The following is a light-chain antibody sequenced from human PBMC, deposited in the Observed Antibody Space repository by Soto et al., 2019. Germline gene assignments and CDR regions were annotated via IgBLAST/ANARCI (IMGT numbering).Light chain of an antibody. CDR1: QTISTY. J-gene: IGKJ1*01. CDR3: QQRSGWPT. CDR2: DAS. V-gene: IGKV3-11*01. Sequence: EIVLTQSPDTLSLSPVERATLSFMAIQTISTYLALYQQKPGQAPRLIVYDASKRAPGIPARFIGSGSGTDFTLTVTSLEPEDFALYYCQQRSGWPTFGQGTKVDIK.